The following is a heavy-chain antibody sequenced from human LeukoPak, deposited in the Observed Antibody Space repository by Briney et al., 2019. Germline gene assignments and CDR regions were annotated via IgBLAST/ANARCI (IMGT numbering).Heavy chain of an antibody. CDR3: ARDSRVAVFGGPGMDA. Sequence: SQTLSLTCTVSGGSISSGGYYWSWIRQHPGKGLEWIGYIYYSGSTYYNPSLKSRVTISVDTSKNQFSLKLSSVTAADTAVYYCARDSRVAVFGGPGMDAWGQGTTVTVSS. CDR2: IYYSGST. J-gene: IGHJ6*02. V-gene: IGHV4-31*03. CDR1: GGSISSGGYY. D-gene: IGHD3-3*01.